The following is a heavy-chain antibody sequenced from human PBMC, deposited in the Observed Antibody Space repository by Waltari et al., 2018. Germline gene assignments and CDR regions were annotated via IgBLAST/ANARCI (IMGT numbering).Heavy chain of an antibody. CDR2: ISVSDFT. Sequence: EVQLLQSGGDWVQPGGSLRLSCVHSGFTFGNDAISWVRQAPGTGLGWVSAISVSDFTYYADSVRGRFTISRDTSKNTVYLQLNSLRGEDAAVYYCAKPFYNWDDPLDSWGQGTLVTVSS. J-gene: IGHJ4*02. CDR1: GFTFGNDA. CDR3: AKPFYNWDDPLDS. V-gene: IGHV3-23*01. D-gene: IGHD1-20*01.